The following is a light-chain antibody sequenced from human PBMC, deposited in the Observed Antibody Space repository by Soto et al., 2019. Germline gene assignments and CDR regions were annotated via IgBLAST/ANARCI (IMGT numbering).Light chain of an antibody. V-gene: IGKV1-5*03. J-gene: IGKJ4*01. CDR2: KAS. CDR3: QQYNTYPLT. CDR1: QSISSW. Sequence: DIQMTQSPSTLSASVGDRVTITCRASQSISSWLAWYQQKPWKAPKLLIYKASTLETGVPSRFSGSGSGTEFTLTISGRQPDDIATNYCQQYNTYPLTFGGGTKVEIK.